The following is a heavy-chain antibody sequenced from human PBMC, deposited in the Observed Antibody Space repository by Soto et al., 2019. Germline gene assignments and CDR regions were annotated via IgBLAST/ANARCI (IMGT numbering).Heavy chain of an antibody. J-gene: IGHJ5*02. CDR1: GFTFSSYA. D-gene: IGHD6-19*01. Sequence: EVQLLESGGGLVQPGGSLRLSCAASGFTFSSYAMSWVRQAPGKGLEWVSAISGSGGSTYYADSVKGRFTISRDNSKDTMYLQMNSLKAEDPAVYYCSKDHGQSSGLYPGRWFDPWGQGTLVTVSS. CDR2: ISGSGGST. V-gene: IGHV3-23*01. CDR3: SKDHGQSSGLYPGRWFDP.